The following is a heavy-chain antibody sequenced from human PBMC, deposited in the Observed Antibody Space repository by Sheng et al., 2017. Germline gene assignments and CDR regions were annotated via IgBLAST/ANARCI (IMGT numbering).Heavy chain of an antibody. J-gene: IGHJ3*02. D-gene: IGHD3-9*01. CDR1: GFSLSTSGMC. Sequence: QVTLRESGPALVKPTQTLTLTCTFSGFSLSTSGMCVSWIRQPPGKALEWLARIDWDDDKYYNTSLKTRLTISKDTSKNQVVLTMTNMDPVDTATYYCARITRAYYDILTGYSDAFDIWGQGTMVTVS. V-gene: IGHV2-70*15. CDR2: IDWDDDK. CDR3: ARITRAYYDILTGYSDAFDI.